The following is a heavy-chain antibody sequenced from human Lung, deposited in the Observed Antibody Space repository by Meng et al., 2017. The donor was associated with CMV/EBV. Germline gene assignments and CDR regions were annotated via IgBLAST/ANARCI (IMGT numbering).Heavy chain of an antibody. J-gene: IGHJ4*02. CDR2: IYYSGTT. CDR3: VGGRGSSWYQADYFDY. V-gene: IGHV4-39*07. CDR1: GGSSSSSSYY. D-gene: IGHD6-13*01. Sequence: SETLSLTXTVSGGSSSSSSYYWGWIRQSPRKGLEWIGNIYYSGTTYYNPSLKSRVTISVDTSKNQFSLKLSSVTAADTAVYYCVGGRGSSWYQADYFDYWGQGTLVTVSS.